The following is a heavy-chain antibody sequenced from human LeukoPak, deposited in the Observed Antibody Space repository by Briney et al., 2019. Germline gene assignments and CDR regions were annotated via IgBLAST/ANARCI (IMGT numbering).Heavy chain of an antibody. V-gene: IGHV3-23*01. CDR2: ISGSGGST. J-gene: IGHJ6*02. CDR1: GFTFSSYA. Sequence: GRSLRLSCAASGFTFSSYAMSWVRQAPGKGLEWVSAISGSGGSTYYADSVKGRFTISRDNSKNTLYLQMNSLRAEDTAVYYCAVYSNPYYYGMDVWGQGTTVTVSS. D-gene: IGHD4-11*01. CDR3: AVYSNPYYYGMDV.